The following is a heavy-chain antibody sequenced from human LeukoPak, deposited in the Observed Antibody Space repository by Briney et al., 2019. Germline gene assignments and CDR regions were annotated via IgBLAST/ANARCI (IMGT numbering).Heavy chain of an antibody. Sequence: SVKVSCKASGGTFSSYAISWVRQAPGQGLEWMGGIIPIFGTANYAQKFQGRVTITADESTSTAYTELSSLRSEDTAVYYCARPNYYDSSGYYFPPDYWGQGTLVTVSS. CDR3: ARPNYYDSSGYYFPPDY. D-gene: IGHD3-22*01. CDR1: GGTFSSYA. V-gene: IGHV1-69*13. J-gene: IGHJ4*02. CDR2: IIPIFGTA.